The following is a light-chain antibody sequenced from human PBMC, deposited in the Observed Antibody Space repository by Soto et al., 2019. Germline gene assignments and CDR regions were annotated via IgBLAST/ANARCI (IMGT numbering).Light chain of an antibody. V-gene: IGKV3-20*01. J-gene: IGKJ1*01. CDR2: GAS. CDR3: RQYGSSTWT. CDR1: QSVSSSY. Sequence: EIVLTQSPGTLSLSPGERATLSCRASQSVSSSYLAWYQQKPGQAPSLLIYGASSRATGIPVRFSGSGTGTDFTLTISRLEPEEFAVYYCRQYGSSTWTFGQGTKVEIK.